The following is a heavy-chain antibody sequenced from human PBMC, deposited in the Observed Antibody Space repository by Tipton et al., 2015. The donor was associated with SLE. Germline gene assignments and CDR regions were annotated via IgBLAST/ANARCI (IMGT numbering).Heavy chain of an antibody. CDR2: IYTSGST. D-gene: IGHD3-10*01. CDR1: GFTFSTHW. V-gene: IGHV4-4*08. Sequence: LRLSCAASGFTFSTHWMSWVRQAPGKGLEWIGRIYTSGSTNYNPSLKSRVTISVDTSKNQFSLKLSSVTAADTAVYYCARDGFGEERSWFDPWGQGTLVTVSS. CDR3: ARDGFGEERSWFDP. J-gene: IGHJ5*02.